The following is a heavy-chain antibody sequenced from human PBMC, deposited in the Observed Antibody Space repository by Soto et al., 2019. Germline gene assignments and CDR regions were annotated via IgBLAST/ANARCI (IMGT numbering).Heavy chain of an antibody. CDR1: GFTVSSNS. D-gene: IGHD3-10*01. V-gene: IGHV3-53*02. CDR3: ARDPMVRGVIGDGMDV. J-gene: IGHJ6*02. Sequence: VQLVETGGGLIQPGGSLRLSCAASGFTVSSNSMSWVRQAPGKGLEWVSVIYSGGSTYYADSVKGRFTISRDNSKNTLYLQMNGLRAEDTAVYYCARDPMVRGVIGDGMDVWGQGTTVTVSS. CDR2: IYSGGST.